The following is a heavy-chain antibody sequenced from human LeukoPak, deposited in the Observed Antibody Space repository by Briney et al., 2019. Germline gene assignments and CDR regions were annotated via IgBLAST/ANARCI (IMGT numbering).Heavy chain of an antibody. CDR1: GFSFDDYD. D-gene: IGHD6-19*01. CDR3: AKLAVAGSFDY. J-gene: IGHJ4*02. CDR2: ISWNSGSI. Sequence: GGSLRLSCAASGFSFDDYDMHWVRQAPGTGLEWVSSISWNSGSIAYADSVKGRFIISRDNAKDSLCLQMNSLRVEDTALYYCAKLAVAGSFDYWGQGTLVTVSS. V-gene: IGHV3-9*01.